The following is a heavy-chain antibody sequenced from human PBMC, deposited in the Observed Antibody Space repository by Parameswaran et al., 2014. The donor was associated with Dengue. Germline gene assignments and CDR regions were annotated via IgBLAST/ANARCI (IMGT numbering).Heavy chain of an antibody. Sequence: VRQAPGKGLEWIGYIYYSGSTNYNPSLKSRVTMSVDTSKNQFSLKLSSVTAADTAVYFCAREGYCSSTSCYGIRYYGMDVWGQGTTVTVSS. V-gene: IGHV4-59*01. CDR2: IYYSGST. J-gene: IGHJ6*02. CDR3: AREGYCSSTSCYGIRYYGMDV. D-gene: IGHD2-2*01.